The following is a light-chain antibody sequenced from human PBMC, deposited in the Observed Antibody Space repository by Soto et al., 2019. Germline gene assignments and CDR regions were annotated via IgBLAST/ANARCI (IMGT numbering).Light chain of an antibody. J-gene: IGKJ4*01. CDR2: LGS. CDR3: MQGLQTPIT. CDR1: QSLLHSSGYHF. Sequence: DIVMTQSPLSLPVTPGEPASISCRSSQSLLHSSGYHFLFWYLQQPGQSPQLLSSLGSTRASGVPDRIRGSGSGTDFTLKISSVEAEDVGVYESMQGLQTPITFGGGTK. V-gene: IGKV2-28*01.